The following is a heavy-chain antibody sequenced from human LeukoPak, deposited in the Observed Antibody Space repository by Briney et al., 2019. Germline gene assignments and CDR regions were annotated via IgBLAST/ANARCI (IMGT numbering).Heavy chain of an antibody. J-gene: IGHJ6*03. V-gene: IGHV3-7*01. CDR2: IKEDGSEK. Sequence: GGSLRLSCEVSGFTFRSYWMSWVRQAPGKGLEWVANIKEDGSEKYYVDSVKGRFTISRDNAKNSLYPQMNSLRAEDTAVYYCARPPPTYPTHSYYYYMDVWGKGTTVTISS. CDR3: ARPPPTYPTHSYYYYMDV. CDR1: GFTFRSYW. D-gene: IGHD2-2*01.